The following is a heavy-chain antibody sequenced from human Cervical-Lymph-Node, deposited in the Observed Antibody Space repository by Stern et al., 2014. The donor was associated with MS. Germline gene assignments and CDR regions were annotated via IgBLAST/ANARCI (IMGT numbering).Heavy chain of an antibody. V-gene: IGHV1-69*01. CDR1: GGTFSSYE. D-gene: IGHD3-22*01. Sequence: VQLLESGAEVKKPGSSVKVSCKASGGTFSSYEISWVRQAPGQGLEWMGGIIPTFDTPTYAQKFQDRVTISADESTSTAYMELSTLKSEDTAIYFCARAYTYYSHSAAYWGQGTLVTVSS. CDR2: IIPTFDTP. J-gene: IGHJ4*02. CDR3: ARAYTYYSHSAAY.